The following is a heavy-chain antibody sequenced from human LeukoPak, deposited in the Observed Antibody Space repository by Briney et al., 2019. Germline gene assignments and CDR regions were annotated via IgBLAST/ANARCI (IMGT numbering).Heavy chain of an antibody. CDR1: GFSFSAYG. CDR2: IRYDGTNK. Sequence: PGGSLRLSCAASGFSFSAYGMNWDRQAPGKGLEWVAFIRYDGTNKYYADSVKGRFTISRDNSKNTLSLQMNSLRVEDTAVYYCAKGKSILYDPWGQGTLVTVTS. V-gene: IGHV3-30*02. CDR3: AKGKSILYDP. J-gene: IGHJ5*02.